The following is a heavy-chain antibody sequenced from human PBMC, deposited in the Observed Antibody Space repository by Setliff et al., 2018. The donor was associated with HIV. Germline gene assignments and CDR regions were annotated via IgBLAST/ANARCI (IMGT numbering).Heavy chain of an antibody. CDR1: GYPFTSYY. Sequence: ASVKVSCKASGYPFTSYYMHWVRQAPGQGLEWMGIINPSASGTTYAQKFQGRVTMTRDTSTSTVYMELSSLRSEDTAVYYCATYHYYDSSAYFIDLYYLDYWGQGTLVTVSS. D-gene: IGHD3-22*01. CDR3: ATYHYYDSSAYFIDLYYLDY. CDR2: INPSASGT. V-gene: IGHV1-46*01. J-gene: IGHJ4*02.